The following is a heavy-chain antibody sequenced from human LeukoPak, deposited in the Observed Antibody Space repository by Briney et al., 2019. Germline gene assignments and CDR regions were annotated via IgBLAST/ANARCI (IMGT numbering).Heavy chain of an antibody. J-gene: IGHJ4*02. V-gene: IGHV4-59*01. CDR2: IYSRGSS. D-gene: IGHD3-3*01. CDR3: ARGDFGRSGYYTDY. Sequence: PSGTLSLTCIVSGGSISTYSWSWIRQPPGKGLEWIGNIYSRGSSHYNPSLQSRVTISLDTSKHQFSLNLTSVTAADTAVYYCARGDFGRSGYYTDYWGQGTLVTVSS. CDR1: GGSISTYS.